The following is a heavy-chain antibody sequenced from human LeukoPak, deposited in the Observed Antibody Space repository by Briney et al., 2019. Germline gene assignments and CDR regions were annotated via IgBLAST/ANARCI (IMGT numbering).Heavy chain of an antibody. CDR1: GGSISSYY. Sequence: PSETLSLTCTVSGGSISSYYWSWIRQPPGKGLEWIGYIYYSGSTNYNPSLKSRVTISVDTSKNQFSLKLSSVTAADTAVYYCARGPSYYDFWSGYYPATLFYWGQGTLVTVSS. CDR3: ARGPSYYDFWSGYYPATLFY. V-gene: IGHV4-59*01. J-gene: IGHJ4*02. D-gene: IGHD3-3*01. CDR2: IYYSGST.